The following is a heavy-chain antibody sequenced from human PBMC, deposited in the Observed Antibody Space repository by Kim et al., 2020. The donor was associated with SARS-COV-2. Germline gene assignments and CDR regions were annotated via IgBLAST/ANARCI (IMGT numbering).Heavy chain of an antibody. J-gene: IGHJ4*02. Sequence: SSVKVSCKASGGTFSSYAISWVRQAPGQGLEWMGGIIPIFGTANYAQKFQGRVTITADESTSTAYMELSSLRSEDTAVYYCARPGDYYDSSGYYYVPPFDYWGQGTLVTVSS. CDR3: ARPGDYYDSSGYYYVPPFDY. D-gene: IGHD3-22*01. V-gene: IGHV1-69*13. CDR2: IIPIFGTA. CDR1: GGTFSSYA.